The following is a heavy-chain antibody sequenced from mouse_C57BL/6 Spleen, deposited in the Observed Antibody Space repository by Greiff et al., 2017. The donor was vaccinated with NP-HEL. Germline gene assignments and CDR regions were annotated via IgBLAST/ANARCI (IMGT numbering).Heavy chain of an antibody. V-gene: IGHV5-4*01. J-gene: IGHJ1*03. Sequence: EVQLVESGGGLVKPGGSLKLSCAASGFTFSSYAMSWVRQTPEKRLEWVATISDGGSYTYYPDNVKGRFTISRDNAKNNLYLQMSHLKSEDTAMYYCARDKGFTAVVAGYWYFDVWGTGTTVTVSS. CDR2: ISDGGSYT. CDR1: GFTFSSYA. CDR3: ARDKGFTAVVAGYWYFDV. D-gene: IGHD1-1*01.